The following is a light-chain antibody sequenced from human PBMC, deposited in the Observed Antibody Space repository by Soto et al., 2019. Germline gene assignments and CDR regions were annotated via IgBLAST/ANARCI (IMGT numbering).Light chain of an antibody. CDR3: QQYGSSPYT. CDR2: GAS. V-gene: IGKV3-15*01. CDR1: QSVGSN. J-gene: IGKJ2*01. Sequence: EIVMTQSPDTLSVSPGERATLTCRASQSVGSNLAWYQQKPGQAPRLLIHGASTRVTGIPVRFSGSGSGTEFTLTISSLQSEDFAVYYCQQYGSSPYTFGQGTKLEIK.